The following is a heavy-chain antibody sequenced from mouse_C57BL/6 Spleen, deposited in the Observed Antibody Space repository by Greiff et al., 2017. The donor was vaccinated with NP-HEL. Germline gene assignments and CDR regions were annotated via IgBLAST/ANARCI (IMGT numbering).Heavy chain of an antibody. J-gene: IGHJ3*01. D-gene: IGHD2-1*01. Sequence: ESGPGLVKPSQSLSLTCSVTGYSITSGYYWNWIRQFPGNKLEWMGYISYDGSNNYNPSLKNRISITRDTSKNQFFLKLNSVTTEDTATYYCARDGNSAWFAYWGQGTLVTVSA. CDR3: ARDGNSAWFAY. V-gene: IGHV3-6*01. CDR2: ISYDGSN. CDR1: GYSITSGYY.